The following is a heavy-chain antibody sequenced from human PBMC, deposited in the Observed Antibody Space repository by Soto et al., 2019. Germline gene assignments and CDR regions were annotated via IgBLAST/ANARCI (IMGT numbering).Heavy chain of an antibody. CDR1: GFTFSDYY. V-gene: IGHV3-11*01. CDR2: ISSSGSTI. D-gene: IGHD1-1*01. CDR3: ARDGVKLTYPRGDAFDI. Sequence: GGSLRLSCAASGFTFSDYYMSWIRQAPGKGLEWVSYISSSGSTIYYADSVKGRFTISRDNAKNSLYLKMNSLRAEDTTVYYCARDGVKLTYPRGDAFDIWGQGTMVTVSS. J-gene: IGHJ3*02.